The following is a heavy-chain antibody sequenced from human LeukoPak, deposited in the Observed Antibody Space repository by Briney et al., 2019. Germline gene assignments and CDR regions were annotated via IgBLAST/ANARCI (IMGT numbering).Heavy chain of an antibody. CDR2: ISFDGTTK. CDR1: GFTFSRYV. V-gene: IGHV3-30-3*01. CDR3: AREIQGYSSGWWSYYFDY. J-gene: IGHJ4*02. D-gene: IGHD6-19*01. Sequence: GGSLRLSCAASGFTFSRYVLHWVRRAPGKGLEWVAVISFDGTTKYFADSVKGRFTISRDNSKNTLFLQMNSLRADDTAVYYCAREIQGYSSGWWSYYFDYWGQGTLVTVSS.